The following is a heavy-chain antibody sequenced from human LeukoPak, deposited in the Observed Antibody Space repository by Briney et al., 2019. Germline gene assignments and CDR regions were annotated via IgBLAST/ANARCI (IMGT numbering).Heavy chain of an antibody. CDR1: RYTFTGYY. CDR2: INPNSGGT. J-gene: IGHJ4*02. Sequence: GASVKVSCKASRYTFTGYYMHWVRQAPGQGLEWMGWINPNSGGTNYAQKFQGWVTMTRDTSISTAYMELSRLRSDDTAVYYCARGAGVITGTTPTDYWGQGTLVTVSS. CDR3: ARGAGVITGTTPTDY. V-gene: IGHV1-2*04. D-gene: IGHD1-20*01.